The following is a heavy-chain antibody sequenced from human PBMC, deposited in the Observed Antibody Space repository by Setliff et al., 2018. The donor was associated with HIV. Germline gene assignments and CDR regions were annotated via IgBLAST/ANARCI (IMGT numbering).Heavy chain of an antibody. J-gene: IGHJ2*01. V-gene: IGHV3-20*04. CDR1: GYTFENYG. Sequence: GSLRLSCGGFGYTFENYGMSWFRQTPGKGLEWVSGVNWNGGSTYYADSVKGRITISRDNSKKTVYLQMNSRRAEDTAVYYCATPSHDYGWYFDLWGRGTLVTVSS. D-gene: IGHD4-17*01. CDR3: ATPSHDYGWYFDL. CDR2: VNWNGGST.